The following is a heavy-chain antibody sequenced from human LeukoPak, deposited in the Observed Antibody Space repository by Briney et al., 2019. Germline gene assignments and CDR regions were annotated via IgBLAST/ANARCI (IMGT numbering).Heavy chain of an antibody. CDR1: GFNLNSYM. Sequence: GGSLRLSCAASGFNLNSYMLNWVRQAPGKGLEWVSSISSTGSYIYYADSVKGRFTISRDNPGNVMYLQMDSLRAEDTAVYYCTRVAQSGPTGWFDPWGQGTLVTVSS. J-gene: IGHJ5*02. V-gene: IGHV3-21*01. D-gene: IGHD1-1*01. CDR3: TRVAQSGPTGWFDP. CDR2: ISSTGSYI.